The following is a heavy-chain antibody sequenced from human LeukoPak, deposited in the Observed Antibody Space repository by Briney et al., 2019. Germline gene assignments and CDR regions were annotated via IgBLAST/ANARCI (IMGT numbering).Heavy chain of an antibody. V-gene: IGHV4-4*07. CDR1: GGSISSYY. CDR3: ARTTTVRGTYYMDV. Sequence: PSETLSLTCTVSGGSISSYYWSWIRQPAGKGLEWIGRIYTSGSTNYNPSLKSRVTISVDTSKNQFSLKLSSVTAADTAVYYCARTTTVRGTYYMDVWVKGTTVSIS. D-gene: IGHD3-10*01. CDR2: IYTSGST. J-gene: IGHJ6*03.